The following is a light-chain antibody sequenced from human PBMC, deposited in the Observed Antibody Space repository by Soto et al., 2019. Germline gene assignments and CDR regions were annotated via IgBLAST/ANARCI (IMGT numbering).Light chain of an antibody. CDR2: GAS. Sequence: EIVMTQSPATLSVSPGDRATLSCRATQSLSGGYLAWYQQKAGQAPRLLIYGASSRATGIPDRFSGSGSGTDFTLTISRLEPEDFAVYYCQQYGRSLTFGGGTKVDIK. J-gene: IGKJ4*01. CDR3: QQYGRSLT. V-gene: IGKV3-20*01. CDR1: QSLSGGY.